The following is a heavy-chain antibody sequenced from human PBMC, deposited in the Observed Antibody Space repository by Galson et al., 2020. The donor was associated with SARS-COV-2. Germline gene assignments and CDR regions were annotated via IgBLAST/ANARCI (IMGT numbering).Heavy chain of an antibody. CDR2: IYPGDSDT. V-gene: IGHV5-51*01. CDR3: ARRRRGYSYGLLGGLERLGHGHFDY. Sequence: GESLKISCKGSGYSFTSYWIGWVRQMPGKGLEWMGIIYPGDSDTRYSPSFQGQVTISADKSISTAYLQWSSLKASDTAMYYCARRRRGYSYGLLGGLERLGHGHFDYWGQGALVTVSS. D-gene: IGHD5-18*01. CDR1: GYSFTSYW. J-gene: IGHJ4*02.